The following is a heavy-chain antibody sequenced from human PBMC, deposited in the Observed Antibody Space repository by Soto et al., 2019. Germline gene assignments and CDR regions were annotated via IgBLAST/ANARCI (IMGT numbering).Heavy chain of an antibody. Sequence: EVQLLESGGGLVQPGGSLRLSCAASGFTFSSYAMSWVRQAPGKGLEWVSAISGSGGSTYYADSVKGRFTISRDNSKNTLYLQMNSLRAEDTAVYYCAIYGDPYYDSSGYYYHDYWGQGTLVTVSS. CDR1: GFTFSSYA. CDR3: AIYGDPYYDSSGYYYHDY. D-gene: IGHD3-22*01. CDR2: ISGSGGST. J-gene: IGHJ4*02. V-gene: IGHV3-23*01.